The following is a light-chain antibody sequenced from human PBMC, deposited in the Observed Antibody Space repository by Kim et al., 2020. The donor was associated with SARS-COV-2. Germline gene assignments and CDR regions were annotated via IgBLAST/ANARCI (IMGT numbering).Light chain of an antibody. J-gene: IGKJ4*01. V-gene: IGKV1-13*02. CDR1: QGISTA. CDR2: HAS. CDR3: QQFSIFPLT. Sequence: ASVGDRGTITCRASQGISTALAWYQQKPGTAPKLLIYHASTLKNGVPSRFGGSGSGTDFILTISSLQPEDFATYFCQQFSIFPLTFGGGTKVDIK.